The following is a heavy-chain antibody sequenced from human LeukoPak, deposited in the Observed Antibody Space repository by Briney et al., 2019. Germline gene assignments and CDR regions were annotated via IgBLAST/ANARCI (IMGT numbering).Heavy chain of an antibody. CDR1: GGSISSYY. D-gene: IGHD5-12*01. V-gene: IGHV4-59*01. CDR3: ARAWANYYYYGMDV. Sequence: SETLSLTCTVSGGSISSYYWSWIRQPPGKGLEWIGYIYYSGSTNYNPSLKSRVTISVDTSKNQFSLKLSSVTAADTAVYYCARAWANYYYYGMDVWGQGTTVTVSS. CDR2: IYYSGST. J-gene: IGHJ6*02.